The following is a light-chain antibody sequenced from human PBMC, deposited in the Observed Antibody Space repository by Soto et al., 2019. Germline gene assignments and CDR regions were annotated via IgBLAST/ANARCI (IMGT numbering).Light chain of an antibody. CDR1: SSDVGYYNY. J-gene: IGLJ1*01. Sequence: QSALTQPASVSGSPGQSITISCTGTSSDVGYYNYVSWYRQHPGKAPRLMIYEVNNRPSGVSNRFSGSKSGNTASLTISGLQAEDKADYYCSSCTSSSTLLYVFGTGTKVTVL. V-gene: IGLV2-14*01. CDR3: SSCTSSSTLLYV. CDR2: EVN.